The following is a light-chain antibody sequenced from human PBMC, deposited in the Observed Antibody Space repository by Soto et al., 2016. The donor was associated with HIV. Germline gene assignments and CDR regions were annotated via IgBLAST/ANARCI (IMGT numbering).Light chain of an antibody. CDR3: QHSGT. CDR1: QSINNW. CDR2: KAS. Sequence: IQMTQSPSTLSASVGDRVTITCRASQSINNWLAWYQQKPGKAPNLLIYKASTLEIGVPSRFRGSGSGTEFTLTISSLQPDDFASYYCQHSGTFGQGTKVEIK. J-gene: IGKJ1*01. V-gene: IGKV1-5*03.